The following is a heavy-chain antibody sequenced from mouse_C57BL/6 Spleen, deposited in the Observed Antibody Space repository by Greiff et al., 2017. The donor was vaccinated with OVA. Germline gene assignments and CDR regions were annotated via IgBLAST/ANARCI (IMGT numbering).Heavy chain of an antibody. J-gene: IGHJ2*01. CDR2: IDPANGDT. CDR3: TTRVTTVVANYFDD. Sequence: VQLQQSGAELVRPGASVKLSCTASGFNIKDDYMHWVKQRPEQGLEWIGWIDPANGDTEYASTFPGKATLTADTSSNTAYLQLSSLTSEDTAVYYCTTRVTTVVANYFDDWGQGTTLTVSS. CDR1: GFNIKDDY. V-gene: IGHV14-4*01. D-gene: IGHD1-1*01.